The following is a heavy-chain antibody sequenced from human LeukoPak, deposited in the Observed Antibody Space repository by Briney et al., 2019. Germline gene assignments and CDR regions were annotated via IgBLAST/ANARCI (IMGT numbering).Heavy chain of an antibody. J-gene: IGHJ4*02. D-gene: IGHD3-10*01. Sequence: GGSLRLSCAASGFTLNNYAMSWVRQAPGKGLEWVSAISGSGDRTYYADSVKGRFTISRDNSKNTLYLQMNSLRAEDTAVYYFATHGQIWFGESFDYWGQGTLVTVSS. CDR3: ATHGQIWFGESFDY. V-gene: IGHV3-23*01. CDR2: ISGSGDRT. CDR1: GFTLNNYA.